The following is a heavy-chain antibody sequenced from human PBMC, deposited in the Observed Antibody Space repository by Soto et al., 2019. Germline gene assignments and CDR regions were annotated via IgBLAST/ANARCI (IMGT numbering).Heavy chain of an antibody. D-gene: IGHD3-22*01. J-gene: IGHJ4*02. CDR3: AGKNYYDSSGYSTDY. V-gene: IGHV4-39*07. CDR1: GGSISSSSYY. Sequence: SETLSLTCTVSGGSISSSSYYWGWIRQPPGKGLEWIGSIYYSGSTYYNPSLKSRVTMSVDTSKNQFSLKLTSVTAADTAVYYCAGKNYYDSSGYSTDYWGQGTLVTVSS. CDR2: IYYSGST.